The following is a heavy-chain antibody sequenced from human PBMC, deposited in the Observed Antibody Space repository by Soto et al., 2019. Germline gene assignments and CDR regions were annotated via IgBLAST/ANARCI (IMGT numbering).Heavy chain of an antibody. V-gene: IGHV3-7*05. CDR3: ERVIAASPAWFDP. CDR1: GFTFSSYW. CDR2: RKQDGSEK. Sequence: GGSLRLSCAVSGFTFSSYWMSWGRQAPGKGLEWVDNRKQDGSEKYYVDAVKGRISISTDNAKNSLYLQMNSLRAEDTAVYYCERVIAASPAWFDPWGQGTMVTVSS. D-gene: IGHD6-6*01. J-gene: IGHJ5*02.